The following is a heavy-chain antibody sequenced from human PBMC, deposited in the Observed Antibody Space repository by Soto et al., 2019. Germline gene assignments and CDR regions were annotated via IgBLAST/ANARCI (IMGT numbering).Heavy chain of an antibody. J-gene: IGHJ4*02. CDR2: FNPNSGDT. V-gene: IGHV1-2*02. CDR3: AREALAVLALDY. CDR1: GCAFTAYS. D-gene: IGHD6-19*01. Sequence: ASVRFSCKASGCAFTAYSMHCVRHAPGQGLEWIGWFNPNSGDTVYAEKFQGRVTLTRDTSISTAYMELSSLRSDDTALYYCAREALAVLALDYWGQGILVTV.